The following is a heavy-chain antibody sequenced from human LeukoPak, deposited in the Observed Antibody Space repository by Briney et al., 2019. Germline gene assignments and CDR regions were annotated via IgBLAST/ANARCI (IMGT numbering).Heavy chain of an antibody. CDR2: IIPIFGTA. V-gene: IGHV1-69*01. CDR3: ARDIVVVTAIPLDY. D-gene: IGHD2-21*02. CDR1: GGTFSSYA. Sequence: SVKVSCKASGGTFSSYAISWVRQAPGQGLEWMGGIIPIFGTANYAQKFQGRVTITADESTSTAYMELRSLRSDDTAVYYCARDIVVVTAIPLDYWGQGTLVTVSS. J-gene: IGHJ4*02.